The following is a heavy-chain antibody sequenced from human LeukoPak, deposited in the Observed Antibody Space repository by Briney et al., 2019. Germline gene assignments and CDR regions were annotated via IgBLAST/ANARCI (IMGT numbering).Heavy chain of an antibody. V-gene: IGHV3-23*01. CDR3: AKSPGLYCSGGSCYGDY. CDR1: GVTFSSYV. CDR2: ISSSGGST. Sequence: GGSLRLSCEASGVTFSSYVMSWVRQAPGKGLEWVSAISSSGGSTYYADSVKGRFTISRDNSKNTLYLQMNSLRAEDTAIYYCAKSPGLYCSGGSCYGDYWGQGTLVTVSS. D-gene: IGHD2-15*01. J-gene: IGHJ4*02.